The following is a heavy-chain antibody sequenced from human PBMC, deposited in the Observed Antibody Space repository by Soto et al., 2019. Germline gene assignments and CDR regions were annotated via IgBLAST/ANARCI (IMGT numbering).Heavy chain of an antibody. CDR3: AKKVNSGSGSQYFDY. J-gene: IGHJ4*02. Sequence: PGGSLRLSCAASGFTFSSYSMSWVRQAPGKGLEWVSGFRGSGDDGTTYYADSVKGRFTISRDNSKDMLFLQMNSLRAEDTAIYYCAKKVNSGSGSQYFDYGGQGTLVTVSS. D-gene: IGHD3-10*01. V-gene: IGHV3-23*01. CDR2: FRGSGDDGTT. CDR1: GFTFSSYS.